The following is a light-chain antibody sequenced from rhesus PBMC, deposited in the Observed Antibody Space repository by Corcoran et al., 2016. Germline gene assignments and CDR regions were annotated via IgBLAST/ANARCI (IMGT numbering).Light chain of an antibody. V-gene: IGKV1-28*01. CDR3: LQHNSYPLT. CDR1: QGISSY. J-gene: IGKJ4*01. CDR2: AAS. Sequence: DIQMTQSPSSLSASVGDTVTITCRASQGISSYLNWFQQKPGKAPKLLIYAASRLESGVPSRFSGSGSWTEFTLTISRLQPEDFAAYYCLQHNSYPLTFGGGTKVEIK.